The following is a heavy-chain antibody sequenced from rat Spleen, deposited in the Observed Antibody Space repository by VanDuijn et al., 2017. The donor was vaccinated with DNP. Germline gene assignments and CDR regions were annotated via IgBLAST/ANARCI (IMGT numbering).Heavy chain of an antibody. D-gene: IGHD1-2*01. Sequence: EVQLVESGGGLVQPGRSMKLSCAASGFTFSSFPMAWVRQAPTKGLEWVATISTSGGSTYYRDSVKGRFTISRDNAKSTLYLQMNSLRSEDTATYYCTYYYRGFAYWGQGTLVTVSS. CDR2: ISTSGGST. J-gene: IGHJ3*01. CDR3: TYYYRGFAY. CDR1: GFTFSSFP. V-gene: IGHV5-46*01.